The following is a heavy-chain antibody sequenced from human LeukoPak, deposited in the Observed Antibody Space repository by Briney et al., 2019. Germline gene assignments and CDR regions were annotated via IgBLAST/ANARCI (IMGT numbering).Heavy chain of an antibody. V-gene: IGHV5-10-1*01. CDR1: GYGFTSYW. J-gene: IGHJ3*02. D-gene: IGHD3-10*01. Sequence: GESLRISCKGSGYGFTSYWISWVRQMPGKGLEWMGRIDPSDSYTNYSPSFQGHVTISADKSISTAYLQWSSLKASDTAMYYCASTSLGWGEDDAFDIWGQGTMVTVSS. CDR3: ASTSLGWGEDDAFDI. CDR2: IDPSDSYT.